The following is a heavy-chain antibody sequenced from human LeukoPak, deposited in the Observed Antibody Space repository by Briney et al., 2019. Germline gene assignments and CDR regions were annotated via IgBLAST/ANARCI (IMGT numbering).Heavy chain of an antibody. CDR1: GFTFSSYG. CDR3: AKGPLERYFDWLSYFDY. Sequence: GGSLRLSCAASGFTFSSYGVHWVRQAPGKGLEWVAFIRYDGSNKYYADSVKGRFTISRDNSKNTLYLQMNSLRAEDTAVYYCAKGPLERYFDWLSYFDYWGQGTLVTVSS. J-gene: IGHJ4*02. CDR2: IRYDGSNK. V-gene: IGHV3-30*02. D-gene: IGHD3-9*01.